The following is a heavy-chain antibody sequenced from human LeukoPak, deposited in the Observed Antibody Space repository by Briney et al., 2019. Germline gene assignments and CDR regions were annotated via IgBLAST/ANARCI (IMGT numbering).Heavy chain of an antibody. V-gene: IGHV4-34*01. CDR3: ARGGRVAHVDY. CDR2: INHSGST. D-gene: IGHD2-15*01. Sequence: SETLSLTCAVYGGSFSGYYWSWIRQPPGKGLEWIGEINHSGSTNYNPSLKSRVTISVDTSKNQFSLKLSSVTAADTAVYYCARGGRVAHVDYWGQGTLVTVSS. J-gene: IGHJ4*02. CDR1: GGSFSGYY.